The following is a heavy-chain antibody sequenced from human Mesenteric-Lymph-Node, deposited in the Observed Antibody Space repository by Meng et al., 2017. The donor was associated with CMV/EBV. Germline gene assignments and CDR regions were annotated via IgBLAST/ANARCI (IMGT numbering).Heavy chain of an antibody. Sequence: GESLKISCAASGFTFSSYAMSWVRQAPGKGLEWVAVIRYDGTKKYYGDSVKGRFTISRDNSKNTLYLQMNSLRAEDTAVYYCAKDYYDSSAAFDLWGQGTMVTV. J-gene: IGHJ3*01. CDR3: AKDYYDSSAAFDL. CDR1: GFTFSSYA. CDR2: IRYDGTKK. V-gene: IGHV3-30*02. D-gene: IGHD3-22*01.